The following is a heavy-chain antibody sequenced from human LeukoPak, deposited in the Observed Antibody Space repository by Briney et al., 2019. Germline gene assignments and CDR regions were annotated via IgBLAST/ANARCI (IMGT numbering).Heavy chain of an antibody. CDR3: VSIAAAGTYFDY. CDR1: GFTFSSYS. J-gene: IGHJ4*02. D-gene: IGHD6-13*01. Sequence: GGSLRLSCAASGFTFSSYSMNWVRQAPGKGLEWVAFIRYDGSNKYYADSVKGRFTISRDNSKNTLYLQMNSLRAEDTAVYYCVSIAAAGTYFDYWGQGTLVTVSS. V-gene: IGHV3-30*02. CDR2: IRYDGSNK.